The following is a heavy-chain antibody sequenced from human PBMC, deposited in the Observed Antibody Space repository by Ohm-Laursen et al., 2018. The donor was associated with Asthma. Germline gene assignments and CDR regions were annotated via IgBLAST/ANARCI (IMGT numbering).Heavy chain of an antibody. V-gene: IGHV3-15*01. D-gene: IGHD3-22*01. CDR2: IKPISVGATT. CDR3: AAESTYYSDTRGYIDFGF. J-gene: IGHJ4*02. CDR1: GFTFSSYW. Sequence: SLRLSCAASGFTFSSYWMSWVRQAPGKGLEWIGRIKPISVGATTEYIAPVKGRFTISRDDSKTTVYLQMNSLRTEDTAVYFCAAESTYYSDTRGYIDFGFWGQGTLVTVSS.